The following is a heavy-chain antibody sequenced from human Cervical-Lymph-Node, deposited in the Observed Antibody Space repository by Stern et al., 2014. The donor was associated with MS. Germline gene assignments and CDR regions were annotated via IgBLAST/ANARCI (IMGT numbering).Heavy chain of an antibody. CDR1: GYKFRDYA. Sequence: VQLVQSGSELKKPGASVTLSCEASGYKFRDYAINWVRQAPGQGLEWMGWINTRTGNPTYGQGFTGRFVFSMDTSVSTTFLQISSLQAEDTAVYFCARDYGLEVMGLIDNWGQGTLVTVSS. V-gene: IGHV7-4-1*02. D-gene: IGHD3-22*01. CDR3: ARDYGLEVMGLIDN. J-gene: IGHJ4*02. CDR2: INTRTGNP.